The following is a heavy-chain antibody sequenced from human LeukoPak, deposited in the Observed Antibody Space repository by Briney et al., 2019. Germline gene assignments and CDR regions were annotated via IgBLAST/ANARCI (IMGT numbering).Heavy chain of an antibody. CDR3: ARGRCRNSGCRPYFDY. D-gene: IGHD3-22*01. Sequence: SETLSLTCTVFGDPISNYYWSWIRQPPGKGLEWIGYIYYSESTNYNPSLKSRVTISTDTSKSQFSLNLRSVTAEDTGIYYCARGRCRNSGCRPYFDYWGQGTQVTVSS. CDR2: IYYSEST. J-gene: IGHJ4*02. V-gene: IGHV4-59*01. CDR1: GDPISNYY.